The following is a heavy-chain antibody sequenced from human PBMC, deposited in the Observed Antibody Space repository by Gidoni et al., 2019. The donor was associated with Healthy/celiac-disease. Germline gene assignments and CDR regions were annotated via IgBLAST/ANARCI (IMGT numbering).Heavy chain of an antibody. CDR3: ARALEGYSSTFWFDP. D-gene: IGHD6-13*01. J-gene: IGHJ5*02. CDR2: LIPVLGIA. CDR1: GGTFSSYT. V-gene: IGHV1-69*02. Sequence: QVQLVQSGAAVRKPGSSVKVSCKASGGTFSSYTITWVRQAPGQGPEWMGRLIPVLGIANYAQKFQGRVTITADKSTRTAYMELNSLRSEDSAVYYCARALEGYSSTFWFDPWGQGTLVTVSS.